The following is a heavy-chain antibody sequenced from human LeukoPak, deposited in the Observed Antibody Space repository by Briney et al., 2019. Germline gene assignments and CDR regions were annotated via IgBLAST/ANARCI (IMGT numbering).Heavy chain of an antibody. Sequence: ASVKVSCKASGHTFTSYDINWVRQTTGQGLEWMGWMNPNSGNTGYAQKFQGRVTMTRNTSISAAYMELSSLRSEDTAVYYCARGSHYDSSGYSYYFDYWDQGTLITVSS. J-gene: IGHJ4*02. D-gene: IGHD3-22*01. CDR2: MNPNSGNT. CDR1: GHTFTSYD. V-gene: IGHV1-8*01. CDR3: ARGSHYDSSGYSYYFDY.